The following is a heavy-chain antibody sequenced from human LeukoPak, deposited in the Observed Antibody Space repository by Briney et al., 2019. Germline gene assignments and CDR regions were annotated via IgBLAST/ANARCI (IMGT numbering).Heavy chain of an antibody. V-gene: IGHV4-39*01. CDR1: GGSISSSRYY. CDR3: ARYSYGYSFDY. D-gene: IGHD5-18*01. J-gene: IGHJ4*02. Sequence: SETLSLTCTVSGGSISSSRYYWGWIRQPPGKGLEWIGSIYYSGSTYYNPSLKSRVTISVDTSKNQFSLKLSSVTAADTAVYYCARYSYGYSFDYWGQGTLVTVSS. CDR2: IYYSGST.